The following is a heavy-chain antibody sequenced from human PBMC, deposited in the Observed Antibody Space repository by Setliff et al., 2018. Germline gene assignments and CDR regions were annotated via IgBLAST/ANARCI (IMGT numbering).Heavy chain of an antibody. Sequence: SETLSLTCAVSGYSISNGFYWGWIRQSPVKGLEWIGSLFDGGSAYYSPSLKSRASISLDASKNQFALKLTSATAADTAVYYCARRDEYLQFREFFDFWGQGILVTVSS. CDR1: GYSISNGFY. D-gene: IGHD3-10*01. CDR2: LFDGGSA. CDR3: ARRDEYLQFREFFDF. V-gene: IGHV4-38-2*01. J-gene: IGHJ4*02.